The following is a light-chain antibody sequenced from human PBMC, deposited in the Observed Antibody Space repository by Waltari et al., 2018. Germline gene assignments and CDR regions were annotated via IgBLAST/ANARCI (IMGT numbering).Light chain of an antibody. V-gene: IGLV3-25*03. J-gene: IGLJ2*01. CDR1: ILSKTY. CDR2: KDT. Sequence: SSELTQPPSVSVSPGQTARIPCSGDILSKTYAYWYQQKPGQAPVVVIFKDTERPSGIPERFSGSTSGTEVTLTITGVQADDAADYYCQSGDSSYTVLFGGGTKLTVL. CDR3: QSGDSSYTVL.